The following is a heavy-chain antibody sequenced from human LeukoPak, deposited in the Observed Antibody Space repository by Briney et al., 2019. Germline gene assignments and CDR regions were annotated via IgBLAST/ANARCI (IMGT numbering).Heavy chain of an antibody. Sequence: GGSLRLSCAASGFTFSSFGMSWVRQAPGKGLEWVSGISGSGDSTYYADSVKGRFTISRDNAKNSLYLQMNSLRAEDTGVYYCAREVMVVAATTFWYFDLWGRGTLVTVSS. D-gene: IGHD2-15*01. CDR2: ISGSGDST. CDR3: AREVMVVAATTFWYFDL. J-gene: IGHJ2*01. CDR1: GFTFSSFG. V-gene: IGHV3-23*01.